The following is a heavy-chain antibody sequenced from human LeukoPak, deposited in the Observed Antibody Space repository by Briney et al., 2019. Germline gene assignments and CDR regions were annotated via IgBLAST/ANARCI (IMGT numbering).Heavy chain of an antibody. Sequence: PSETLSLTCTVSGGSISSYYWSWIRQPPGKGLEWIGYIYYSGSTNYNPSLKSRVTISVDTSKNQFSLKLSSVTAADTAVYYCARDPDVYFDYWGQGTLVTVSS. J-gene: IGHJ4*02. CDR2: IYYSGST. CDR1: GGSISSYY. CDR3: ARDPDVYFDY. V-gene: IGHV4-59*01.